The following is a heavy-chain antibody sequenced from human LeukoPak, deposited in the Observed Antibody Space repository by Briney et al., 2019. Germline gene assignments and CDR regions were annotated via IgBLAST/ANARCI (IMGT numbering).Heavy chain of an antibody. Sequence: PSETLSLTCTVSGGSIISYYWSRIRQPPGKGLKWIGYISYSGTTNYNPSLKSRLTISVDTSKNHFSLKLNSVTAADTAVYYCARHSGWELRGFDPWGQGTLVTVSS. V-gene: IGHV4-59*08. J-gene: IGHJ5*02. CDR3: ARHSGWELRGFDP. CDR1: GGSIISYY. CDR2: ISYSGTT. D-gene: IGHD1-26*01.